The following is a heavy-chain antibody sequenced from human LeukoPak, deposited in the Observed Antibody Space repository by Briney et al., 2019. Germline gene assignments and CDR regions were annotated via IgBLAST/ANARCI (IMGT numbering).Heavy chain of an antibody. CDR1: GFTFSSYS. CDR2: ISSSSSYI. D-gene: IGHD3-22*01. Sequence: GGSLRLSCAASGFTFSSYSMNWVRQAPGKGLEWVSSISSSSSYIYYADSVKGRFTISRDNAKNSLYLQMNSLRAEDTAVYYCARDGERDSSGFYFDYWGQGTLVTVSS. CDR3: ARDGERDSSGFYFDY. J-gene: IGHJ4*02. V-gene: IGHV3-21*01.